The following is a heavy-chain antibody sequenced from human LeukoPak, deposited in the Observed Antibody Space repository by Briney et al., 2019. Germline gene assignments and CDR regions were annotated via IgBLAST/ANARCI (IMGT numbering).Heavy chain of an antibody. CDR2: IRGSGRTT. D-gene: IGHD2-15*01. Sequence: GGSLRLSCAASGFTFSNHAMSWVRQTPGKGLQWVSLIRGSGRTTEYADSVKGRVTISRDNSKNTLSLQMNRLRVEDTAIYYCAKNVVVKRYIDYWGQGTLVTVSS. V-gene: IGHV3-23*01. J-gene: IGHJ4*02. CDR3: AKNVVVKRYIDY. CDR1: GFTFSNHA.